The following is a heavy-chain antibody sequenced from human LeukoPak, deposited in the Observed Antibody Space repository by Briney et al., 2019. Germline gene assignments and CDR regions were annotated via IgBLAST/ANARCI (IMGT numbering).Heavy chain of an antibody. V-gene: IGHV4-39*02. J-gene: IGHJ5*01. Sequence: SETLSLTCTVSGGSIGSSSYYWGWIRQPPGKGLEWIGSIFRSGSTYYSPSLKSRVTISVDTSKNHFALKVTSVTAADTAVYFCARRVGFYGSGSLNYFDPWGQGTLVTVFS. CDR3: ARRVGFYGSGSLNYFDP. CDR1: GGSIGSSSYY. CDR2: IFRSGST. D-gene: IGHD3-10*01.